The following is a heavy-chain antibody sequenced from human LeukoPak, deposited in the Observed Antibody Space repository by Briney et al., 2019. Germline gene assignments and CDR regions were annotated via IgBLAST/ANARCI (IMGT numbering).Heavy chain of an antibody. D-gene: IGHD3-10*01. CDR1: GGSFSGYY. Sequence: SETLSLTCAVYGGSFSGYYWSWIRQPPGKGLEWIGEINHSGSTNYNPSLKSRVTISVDTSKNQFSLKLSSVTAADTAVYYCARPRYYYGSGSYYIDWGQGTLVTVSS. V-gene: IGHV4-34*01. CDR2: INHSGST. CDR3: ARPRYYYGSGSYYID. J-gene: IGHJ4*02.